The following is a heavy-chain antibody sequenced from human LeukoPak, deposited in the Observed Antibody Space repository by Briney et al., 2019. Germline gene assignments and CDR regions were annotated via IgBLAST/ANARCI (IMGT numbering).Heavy chain of an antibody. J-gene: IGHJ4*02. CDR2: ISGSGGST. D-gene: IGHD3-16*01. Sequence: GGSLRLSCAASGFTFSSYAMSWVRQAPGKGLEWVSAISGSGGSTNYADSVKGRFTISRDNAKNTLYLQMNSLRAEDAAVYYCASGGLRSFSVDYWGQGTLVTVSS. CDR3: ASGGLRSFSVDY. V-gene: IGHV3-23*01. CDR1: GFTFSSYA.